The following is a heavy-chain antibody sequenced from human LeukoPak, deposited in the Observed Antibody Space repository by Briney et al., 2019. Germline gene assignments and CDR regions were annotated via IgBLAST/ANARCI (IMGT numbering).Heavy chain of an antibody. D-gene: IGHD2-8*01. CDR2: ISGSGGST. Sequence: PGGSLRLSCAASGFTFSSYAMSWVRQAPGKGLEWVSAISGSGGSTYYADSVKGRFTISRDNSKNTLYLQMNSLRAEDTAVYYCARDTNGDVGGFDYWGQGTLVTVSS. J-gene: IGHJ4*02. CDR1: GFTFSSYA. CDR3: ARDTNGDVGGFDY. V-gene: IGHV3-23*01.